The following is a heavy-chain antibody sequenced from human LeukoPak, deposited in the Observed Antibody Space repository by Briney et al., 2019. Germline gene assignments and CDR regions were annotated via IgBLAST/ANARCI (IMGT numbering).Heavy chain of an antibody. CDR2: INPSGGST. J-gene: IGHJ5*02. V-gene: IGHV1-46*01. Sequence: ASVKVSCKASGYTFTSYYMHWVRQAPGQGLEWMGIINPSGGSTSYAQKFQGRVTFTADESTSTAYMELSSLRSEDTAVYYCARGEAYYDSSGYYYVQWFDPWGQGTLVTVSS. CDR1: GYTFTSYY. D-gene: IGHD3-22*01. CDR3: ARGEAYYDSSGYYYVQWFDP.